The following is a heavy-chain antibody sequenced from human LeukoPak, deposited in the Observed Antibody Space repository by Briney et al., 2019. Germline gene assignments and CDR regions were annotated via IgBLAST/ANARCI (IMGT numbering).Heavy chain of an antibody. V-gene: IGHV4-34*01. D-gene: IGHD1-1*01. Sequence: SETLSLTCAVYGGSFSGYYWSWIRQPPGKGLEWIGEINHSGSTNYNPSLKSRVTISVDTSKNQFSLKLSSVTAADTAVYYCARGYWKGDFDYWGQGTLVTVSS. CDR2: INHSGST. CDR1: GGSFSGYY. J-gene: IGHJ4*02. CDR3: ARGYWKGDFDY.